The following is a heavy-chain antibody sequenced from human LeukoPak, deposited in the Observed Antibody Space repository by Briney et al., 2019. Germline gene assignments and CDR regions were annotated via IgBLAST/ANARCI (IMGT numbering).Heavy chain of an antibody. CDR2: FFYSGST. CDR1: GASISTSIYY. Sequence: SETLSLTCSVSGASISTSIYYWGWIRQPPGKGLEWIGSFFYSGSTYYNPSLRSRVTISVDTSKNQFSLKLSSVTAADTAVYYCAGKRGYYYDSSGYYDYWGQGTLVTVSS. V-gene: IGHV4-39*07. CDR3: AGKRGYYYDSSGYYDY. D-gene: IGHD3-22*01. J-gene: IGHJ4*02.